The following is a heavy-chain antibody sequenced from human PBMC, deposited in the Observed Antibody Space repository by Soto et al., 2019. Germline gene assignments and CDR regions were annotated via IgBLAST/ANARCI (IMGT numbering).Heavy chain of an antibody. CDR1: GYTFTGYY. CDR2: INPNSGGT. D-gene: IGHD6-19*01. CDR3: ARDDRGSSGWYVIDP. J-gene: IGHJ5*02. V-gene: IGHV1-2*02. Sequence: GASVKVSCKASGYTFTGYYMHWVRQAPGQGLEWMGWINPNSGGTNYAQKFQGRVTMTRDTSISTAYMELSRLRSDDTAVYYCARDDRGSSGWYVIDPWGQGTLVTVYS.